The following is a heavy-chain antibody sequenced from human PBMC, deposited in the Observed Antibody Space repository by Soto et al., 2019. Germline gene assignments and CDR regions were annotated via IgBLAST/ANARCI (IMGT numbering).Heavy chain of an antibody. Sequence: SETLSLTCAVYGGSFSGYYWSWIRQPPGKGLEWIGEINHGGSTNYNPSLKSRVTISVDTSKNQFSLKLSSVTAADTAVYYCARTPTYSSSWYFVDYYYYYGMDVWGQGTTVTVSS. V-gene: IGHV4-34*01. CDR3: ARTPTYSSSWYFVDYYYYYGMDV. J-gene: IGHJ6*02. CDR2: INHGGST. D-gene: IGHD6-13*01. CDR1: GGSFSGYY.